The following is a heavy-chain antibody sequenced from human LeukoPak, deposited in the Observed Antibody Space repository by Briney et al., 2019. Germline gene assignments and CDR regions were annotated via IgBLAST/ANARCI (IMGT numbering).Heavy chain of an antibody. CDR1: GLAVSTTY. Sequence: GGSLRLSCAASGLAVSTTYMSWGRQSPGKGLEWGSVIYSGGSTYYADSVKGRFTISRDNSKNTLYLQMNSLRAEDTAGYYCARGCSYGVDYWGQGTLVTVSS. CDR2: IYSGGST. CDR3: ARGCSYGVDY. V-gene: IGHV3-53*01. D-gene: IGHD5-18*01. J-gene: IGHJ4*02.